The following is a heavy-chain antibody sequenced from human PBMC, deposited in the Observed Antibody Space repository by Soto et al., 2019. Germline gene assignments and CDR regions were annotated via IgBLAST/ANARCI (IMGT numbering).Heavy chain of an antibody. CDR2: ISAYNGNT. Sequence: QVQLVQSGAEVKKPGASVKVSCKASGYTFTSYGISWVRQAPGQGLEWMGWISAYNGNTNYAQKRQGRVTMTTDTPTSTAYMELRSLRSDDTALYYCARPTSGIAVAGRDQRYFQPWGQGTLVTVSS. CDR3: ARPTSGIAVAGRDQRYFQP. D-gene: IGHD6-13*01. CDR1: GYTFTSYG. J-gene: IGHJ1*01. V-gene: IGHV1-18*01.